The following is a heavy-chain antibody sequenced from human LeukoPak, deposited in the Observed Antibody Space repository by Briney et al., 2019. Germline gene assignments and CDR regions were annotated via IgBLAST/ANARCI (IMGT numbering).Heavy chain of an antibody. CDR3: ARIIGYCSSTSCYTMDDYYYYMDV. V-gene: IGHV1-69*13. CDR2: IIPIFGTA. CDR1: GGTSSSHA. D-gene: IGHD2-2*02. J-gene: IGHJ6*03. Sequence: SVKVSCKASGGTSSSHAISWVRQAPGQGLEWMGGIIPIFGTANYAQEFQGRVTITADESTSTAYMELSSLRSEDTAVYYCARIIGYCSSTSCYTMDDYYYYMDVWGKGTTVTVSS.